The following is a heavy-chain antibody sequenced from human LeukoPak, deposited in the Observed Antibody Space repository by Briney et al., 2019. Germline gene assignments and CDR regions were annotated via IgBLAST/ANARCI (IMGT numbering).Heavy chain of an antibody. CDR3: ARDTDCSSTSCYRYFDY. CDR2: ISSSSSYI. CDR1: GFTFSSYS. D-gene: IGHD2-2*01. Sequence: PGGSLRLSCAASGFTFSSYSMNWVRQAPGKGLEWVSSISSSSSYIYYADSVKGRFTISRDNAKNSLYLQMNSLRAEDTAVYYCARDTDCSSTSCYRYFDYWGQGTLVTVSS. V-gene: IGHV3-21*01. J-gene: IGHJ4*02.